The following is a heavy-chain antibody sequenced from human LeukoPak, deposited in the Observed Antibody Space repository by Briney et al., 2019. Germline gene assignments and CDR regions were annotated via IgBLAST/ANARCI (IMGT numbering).Heavy chain of an antibody. CDR1: GFTFSDYA. Sequence: GESLKISCAASGFTFSDYAIHWVRQAPGKGLEWVSVISNVGGSKHYADSVKGRFTISRDNSKNTLLLQMNSLTPEDTAVYYCARDLSTGPADYCFDSWGQGTLVTVSS. CDR2: ISNVGGSK. V-gene: IGHV3-30-3*01. J-gene: IGHJ4*02. D-gene: IGHD2-2*01. CDR3: ARDLSTGPADYCFDS.